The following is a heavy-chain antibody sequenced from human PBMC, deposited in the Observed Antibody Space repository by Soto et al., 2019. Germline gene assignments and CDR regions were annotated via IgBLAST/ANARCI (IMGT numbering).Heavy chain of an antibody. CDR1: GASVSSGNHY. J-gene: IGHJ4*02. CDR3: ARGWDATS. D-gene: IGHD3-22*01. Sequence: QVQMQESGPGLVKPSETLSLTCTVSGASVSSGNHYWSWVRQPPGKGLEWIGYIYHTGSTNYNPSLTRRVTLSTDTSMAWFSMKVRCVTVADTAVSYSARGWDATSWGQGTLVTVSS. V-gene: IGHV4-61*01. CDR2: IYHTGST.